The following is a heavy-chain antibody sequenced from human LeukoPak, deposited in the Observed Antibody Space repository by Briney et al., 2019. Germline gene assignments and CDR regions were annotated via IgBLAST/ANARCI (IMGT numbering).Heavy chain of an antibody. V-gene: IGHV3-21*01. CDR3: ARDHTPSDYYGSGSYYSLGY. J-gene: IGHJ4*02. Sequence: PGGSPRLSCAASGFTFSSYSMNWVRQAPGKGLEWVSSISSSSSYIYYADSVKGRFTISRDNAKNSLYLQMNGLRAEDTAVYYCARDHTPSDYYGSGSYYSLGYWGQGTLVTVSS. D-gene: IGHD3-10*01. CDR2: ISSSSSYI. CDR1: GFTFSSYS.